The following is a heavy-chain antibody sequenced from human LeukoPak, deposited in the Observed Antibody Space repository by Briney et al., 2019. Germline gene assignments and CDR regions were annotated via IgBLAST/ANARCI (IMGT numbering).Heavy chain of an antibody. J-gene: IGHJ6*02. D-gene: IGHD2-2*01. CDR1: GGSISSGGYY. Sequence: PSETLSLTCTVSGGSISSGGYYWSWIRQDPGKGLEWIGYIYYSGSTYYNPSLKSRVTISVDTSKNQFFLKLSSVTAADTAVYYCARGPRGTRYQQRLYGMDVWGQGTTVTVSS. CDR2: IYYSGST. CDR3: ARGPRGTRYQQRLYGMDV. V-gene: IGHV4-31*03.